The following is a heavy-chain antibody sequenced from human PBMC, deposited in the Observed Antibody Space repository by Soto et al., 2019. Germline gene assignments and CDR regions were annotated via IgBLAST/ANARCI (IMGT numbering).Heavy chain of an antibody. J-gene: IGHJ6*02. Sequence: PGGSLRLSCAASGFTFSSYGMHWVRQAPGKGLEWVAVIWYDGSNKYYADSVKGRFTISRDNSKNTLYLQMNSLRAEDTAVYYCARGTMVRQMDVWGQGTTVTVSS. V-gene: IGHV3-33*01. CDR2: IWYDGSNK. CDR3: ARGTMVRQMDV. CDR1: GFTFSSYG. D-gene: IGHD3-10*01.